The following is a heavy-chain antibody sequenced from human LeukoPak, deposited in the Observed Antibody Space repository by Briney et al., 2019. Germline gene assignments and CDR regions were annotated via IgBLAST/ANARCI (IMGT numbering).Heavy chain of an antibody. CDR3: ARARSSWYPYFDY. CDR2: INHSGST. Sequence: PSETLSLTCAVYGGSFSGYYWSWIRQPPGKGLEWIGEINHSGSTYYNPSLKSRVTISVDTSKNQFSLKLSSVTAADTAVYYCARARSSWYPYFDYWGQGTLVTVSS. D-gene: IGHD6-13*01. CDR1: GGSFSGYY. J-gene: IGHJ4*02. V-gene: IGHV4-34*09.